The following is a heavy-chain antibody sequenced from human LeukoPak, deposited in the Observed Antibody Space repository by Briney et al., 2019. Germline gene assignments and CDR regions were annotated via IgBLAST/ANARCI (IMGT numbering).Heavy chain of an antibody. J-gene: IGHJ5*02. CDR3: ARFGTATTYYYDSSGSPFDP. CDR1: GYTFTGYY. Sequence: ASVKVSCKASGYTFTGYYMHWVRQAPGQGLEWMGIINPSGGSTSYAQKFQGRVTMTRDTSTSTVYMELSSLRSEDTAVYYCARFGTATTYYYDSSGSPFDPWGQGTLVTVSS. CDR2: INPSGGST. D-gene: IGHD3-22*01. V-gene: IGHV1-46*01.